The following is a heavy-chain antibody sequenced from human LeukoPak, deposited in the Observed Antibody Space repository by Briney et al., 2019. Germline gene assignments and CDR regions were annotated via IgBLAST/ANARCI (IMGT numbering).Heavy chain of an antibody. CDR2: IKQDGSEK. CDR1: GFTFSSYW. Sequence: GGSLRLSCAASGFTFSSYWMSWVRQAPGKGLEWVANIKQDGSEKYYVDSVKGRFTISRDNAKNSLYLQMNSLRAEDTAVYYCARDSDYCSSTSCQGYYYYYMDVWGKGTTVTVSS. J-gene: IGHJ6*03. V-gene: IGHV3-7*01. CDR3: ARDSDYCSSTSCQGYYYYYMDV. D-gene: IGHD2-2*01.